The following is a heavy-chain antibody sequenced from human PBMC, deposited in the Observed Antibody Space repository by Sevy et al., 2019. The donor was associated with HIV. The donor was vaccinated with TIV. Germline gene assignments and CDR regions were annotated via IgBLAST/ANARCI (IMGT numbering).Heavy chain of an antibody. Sequence: GGSLSLSCAASGFTFSSYSMNWVRQAPGKGLEWVSYISRSSSTIYYADSVKGRFTISRDKAKNSLYLQMNSLRDEDTAVYYCARERKMYDSSGYYFHFDYWGQGTLVTVSS. J-gene: IGHJ4*02. V-gene: IGHV3-48*02. CDR3: ARERKMYDSSGYYFHFDY. D-gene: IGHD3-22*01. CDR2: ISRSSSTI. CDR1: GFTFSSYS.